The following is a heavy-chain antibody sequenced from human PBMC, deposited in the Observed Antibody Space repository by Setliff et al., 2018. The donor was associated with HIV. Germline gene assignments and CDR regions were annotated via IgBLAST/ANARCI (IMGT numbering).Heavy chain of an antibody. V-gene: IGHV4-59*08. CDR3: ARGNTGRFGELLADYYYYMDV. CDR2: GYYSGIT. CDR1: GGSISNYY. J-gene: IGHJ6*03. Sequence: PSEALSLTCTVSGGSISNYYWSWIRQPPGKGLEWIGCGYYSGITHYDPSLKSRVSISVDASKNQFSLKLSSVTAADTAVYYCARGNTGRFGELLADYYYYMDVWGKGTTVTVSS. D-gene: IGHD3-10*01.